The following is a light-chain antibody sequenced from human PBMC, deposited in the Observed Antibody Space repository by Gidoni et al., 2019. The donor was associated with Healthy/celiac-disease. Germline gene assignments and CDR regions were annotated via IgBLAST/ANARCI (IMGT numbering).Light chain of an antibody. V-gene: IGKV3-20*01. CDR1: QSVSSSY. J-gene: IGKJ1*01. Sequence: EIVLTQSPGTLSLSPGERATLSCRASQSVSSSYLAWYQQKPGQAPRLLIYGASSRATGIPDRFSGCGSGTDFTLTIIRLEPEDFAVYYCQQYGSSPMTFGQGTKVEIK. CDR2: GAS. CDR3: QQYGSSPMT.